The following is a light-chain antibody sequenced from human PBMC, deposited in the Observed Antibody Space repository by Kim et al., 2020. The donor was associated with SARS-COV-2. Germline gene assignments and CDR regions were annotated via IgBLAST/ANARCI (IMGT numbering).Light chain of an antibody. J-gene: IGKJ2*01. V-gene: IGKV1D-12*01. CDR3: QRSNSFPYT. Sequence: DIQMTQSPSSVSASVGDRVTITCRASQDIRSWLAWYQQKPGKAPKLLIYGASTLLSGVPSRFSGSGSGTDFTLTISGLQPDDFATYYCQRSNSFPYTFGQGTKLEI. CDR2: GAS. CDR1: QDIRSW.